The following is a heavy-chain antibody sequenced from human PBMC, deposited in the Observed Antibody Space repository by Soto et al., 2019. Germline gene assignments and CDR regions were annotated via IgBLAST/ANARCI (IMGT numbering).Heavy chain of an antibody. J-gene: IGHJ5*02. CDR1: GAALSSGGYF. CDR2: IYYSGGT. V-gene: IGHV4-61*08. CDR3: TREQSDDNYFDP. D-gene: IGHD6-19*01. Sequence: GPQKTSETLSLTCTVSGAALSSGGYFYTWVRQPPGKGLEWLGYIYYSGGTNYNPSLKSRVTISLDKSKSQFSLRLISVTAADTAVYYCTREQSDDNYFDPWGQGTLVTVSS.